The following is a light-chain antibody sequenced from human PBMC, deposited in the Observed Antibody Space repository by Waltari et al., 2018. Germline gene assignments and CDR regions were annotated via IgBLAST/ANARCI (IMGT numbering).Light chain of an antibody. Sequence: EIVMTQTPLSLPVTLGQPASISCRSSQSLVHMDGNTYLNWLDQRPGQPPRLLLYEISKRVAGVPDRGSGRGAGTDFTLEITRVEPDDVGIYYCSQTSQFPLTFGQGTRVEIK. J-gene: IGKJ1*01. CDR3: SQTSQFPLT. CDR2: EIS. V-gene: IGKV2-24*01. CDR1: QSLVHMDGNTY.